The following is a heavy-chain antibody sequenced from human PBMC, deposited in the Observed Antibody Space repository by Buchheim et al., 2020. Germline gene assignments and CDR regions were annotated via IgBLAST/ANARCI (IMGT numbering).Heavy chain of an antibody. V-gene: IGHV4-39*01. CDR1: GGSISSSSYH. Sequence: QMQLQESGPGLVKPSETLSLTCIVSGGSISSSSYHWGWIRQPPGKGLEWIGSIYYSGSTYYESSLKSRVAISVATSKNQFSLKVSSVTATDTAVYFCARLSGSYGLDVWGHGTT. CDR3: ARLSGSYGLDV. D-gene: IGHD3-3*01. CDR2: IYYSGST. J-gene: IGHJ6*02.